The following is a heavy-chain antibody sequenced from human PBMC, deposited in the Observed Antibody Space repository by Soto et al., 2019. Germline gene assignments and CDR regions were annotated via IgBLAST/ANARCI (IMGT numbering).Heavy chain of an antibody. J-gene: IGHJ6*02. D-gene: IGHD3-10*01. CDR1: GYTFSIFA. CDR3: ARAVARGVKTIYYYYGMDV. Sequence: ASVKVSCKASGYTFSIFAMRWVRQAPGQRLEWMGWINPGNGNTKYSQTFQGRVTITRDTSASTAYMELSSLRSEDTAVYYCARAVARGVKTIYYYYGMDVWGQGTTVTVSS. V-gene: IGHV1-3*01. CDR2: INPGNGNT.